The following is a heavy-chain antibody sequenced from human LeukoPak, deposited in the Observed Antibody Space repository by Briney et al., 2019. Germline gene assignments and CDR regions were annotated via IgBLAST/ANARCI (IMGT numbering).Heavy chain of an antibody. Sequence: PGGSLRLSCAASGFTFSNYSMHWVRQAPGKGLEWVALISYDGSNKYYADSVKGRFTISRDNSKNTLYLQMNSLRAEDTAVYYCARGRGYSYGFSDYWGQGTLVTVSS. D-gene: IGHD5-18*01. CDR3: ARGRGYSYGFSDY. CDR2: ISYDGSNK. V-gene: IGHV3-30*14. J-gene: IGHJ4*02. CDR1: GFTFSNYS.